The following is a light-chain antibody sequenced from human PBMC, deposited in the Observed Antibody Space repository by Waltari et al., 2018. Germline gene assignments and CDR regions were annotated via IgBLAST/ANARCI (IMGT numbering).Light chain of an antibody. CDR2: AAS. V-gene: IGKV1-8*01. CDR3: QHYYNYPIT. Sequence: AIRMTQSPSSFSASTGDTITMTCRASHAISNYLVWYQQKPGRAPKLLIYAASTFQDGVPSRFSGSGSGTDFTLTISYLQSEDFATYYCQHYYNYPITFGGGTKVEIK. CDR1: HAISNY. J-gene: IGKJ4*01.